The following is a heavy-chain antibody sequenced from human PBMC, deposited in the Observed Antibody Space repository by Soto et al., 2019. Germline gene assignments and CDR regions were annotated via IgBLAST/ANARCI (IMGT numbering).Heavy chain of an antibody. D-gene: IGHD3-10*01. CDR3: ARAYYGSGSYWLFDY. Sequence: EVQLVESGGGLVQPGGSLRLSCAASGFTFSSYWRHWVRQAPGKGLVWVSRINSDGSSTSYADSVKGRFTISRDNAKNTLYLQMNSLRAEDTAVYYCARAYYGSGSYWLFDYWGQGTLVTVSS. CDR2: INSDGSST. V-gene: IGHV3-74*01. J-gene: IGHJ4*02. CDR1: GFTFSSYW.